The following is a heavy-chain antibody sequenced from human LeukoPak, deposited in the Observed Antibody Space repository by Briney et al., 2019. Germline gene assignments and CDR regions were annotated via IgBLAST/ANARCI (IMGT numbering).Heavy chain of an antibody. V-gene: IGHV3-74*01. CDR3: ASLFLCYGCSSTADSFDI. Sequence: GGSLRLSCAASGITFSNYWMHWVRQAPGKGLVWVSRINSDGSGTTYADSVKGRSTISRDNAKNTLYLQMNSLRPEDTAVYYCASLFLCYGCSSTADSFDIWGQGTMVTVSS. CDR2: INSDGSGT. CDR1: GITFSNYW. D-gene: IGHD6-19*01. J-gene: IGHJ3*02.